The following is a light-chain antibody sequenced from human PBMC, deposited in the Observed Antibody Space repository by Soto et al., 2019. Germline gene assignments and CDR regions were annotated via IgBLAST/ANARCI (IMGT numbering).Light chain of an antibody. CDR2: GAS. CDR3: QQYGSSPPRLT. J-gene: IGKJ4*01. CDR1: QSVSSSY. V-gene: IGKV3-20*01. Sequence: EIVLTQSPGTLSLSPGEIATLSCSASQSVSSSYLAWYQQKPGQAPRLLIYGASSRATGIPDRFSGSGSGTDFTLTISRLEPEDFAVYYCQQYGSSPPRLTFGGGTKVDIK.